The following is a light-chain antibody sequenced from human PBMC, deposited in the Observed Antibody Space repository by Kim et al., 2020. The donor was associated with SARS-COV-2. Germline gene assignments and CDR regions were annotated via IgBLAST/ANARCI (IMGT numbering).Light chain of an antibody. CDR3: LQYNTYPLT. V-gene: IGKV1-17*01. Sequence: PSVGDRVTISGRASQGVRNDLGWFQQKPGEAPKRRIYAASSLQSGVPSRFSGSGSGTEFTLAISSLQPEDLATYWCLQYNTYPLTFGQGTRLEIK. CDR2: AAS. J-gene: IGKJ5*01. CDR1: QGVRND.